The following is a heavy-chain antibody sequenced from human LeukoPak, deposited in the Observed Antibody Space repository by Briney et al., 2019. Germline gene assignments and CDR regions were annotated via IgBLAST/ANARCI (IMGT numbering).Heavy chain of an antibody. V-gene: IGHV4-59*01. J-gene: IGHJ6*03. CDR1: GGSISSYY. D-gene: IGHD3-9*01. Sequence: PSETLSLTCTVSGGSISSYYWSWIRQPPGKGLEWIGYIYYSGSTNYNPSLKSRVTISVDTSKNQFSLKLSSVTAADTAVYYCATSRELRYFDWLFPYYYYYYMDVWGKGTTVTVSS. CDR3: ATSRELRYFDWLFPYYYYYYMDV. CDR2: IYYSGST.